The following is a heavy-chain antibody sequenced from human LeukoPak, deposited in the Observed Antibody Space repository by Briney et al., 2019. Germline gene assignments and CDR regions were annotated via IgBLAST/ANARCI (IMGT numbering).Heavy chain of an antibody. CDR2: IYHSGST. CDR3: AREMEKYYYGSGTYREGDY. D-gene: IGHD3-10*01. CDR1: GGSISSGGYY. J-gene: IGHJ4*02. V-gene: IGHV4-30-2*01. Sequence: SETLSLTCTVSGGSISSGGYYWSWIRQPPGKGLEWIGYIYHSGSTYYNPSLKSRVTISVDRSKNQFSLKLSSVTAADTAVYYCAREMEKYYYGSGTYREGDYWGQGTLVTVSS.